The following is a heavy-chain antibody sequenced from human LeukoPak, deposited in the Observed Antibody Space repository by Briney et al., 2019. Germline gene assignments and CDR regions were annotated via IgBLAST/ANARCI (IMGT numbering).Heavy chain of an antibody. J-gene: IGHJ4*02. CDR2: INGSGSSI. Sequence: GGSLRLSCVASGFTFSRFEMNWVRQAPGKGLEWVSYINGSGSSIYYADSVKGRFTISRDNAKNSLYLQMNSLRGEDTAVYYCARDMGYCSSSNCYTYYLDYWGQGTLVTVSS. CDR3: ARDMGYCSSSNCYTYYLDY. CDR1: GFTFSRFE. V-gene: IGHV3-48*03. D-gene: IGHD2-2*01.